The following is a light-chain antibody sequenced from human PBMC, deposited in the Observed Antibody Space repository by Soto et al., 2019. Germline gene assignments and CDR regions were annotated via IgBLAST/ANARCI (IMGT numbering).Light chain of an antibody. V-gene: IGKV3-11*01. J-gene: IGKJ2*01. CDR2: DTS. CDR3: QQRSNWPRT. CDR1: QSVSSY. Sequence: EIVLTQSPATLSLSPGERAILSCRASQSVSSYLAWYQQKPGQAPRLLIYDTSNRATGIPARFSGSGSGTDFTLTISSLEPEDFAVYYCQQRSNWPRTFGQGTNLEIK.